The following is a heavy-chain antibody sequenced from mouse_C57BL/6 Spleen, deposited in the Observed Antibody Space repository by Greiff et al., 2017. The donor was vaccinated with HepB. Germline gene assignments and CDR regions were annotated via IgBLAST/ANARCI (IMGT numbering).Heavy chain of an antibody. Sequence: EVKLVESGGGLVQPGGFTFTDYYMSWVRQPPGKALEWLGFIRNKANGYTTEYSASVKGRFTISRDNSQSILYLQMNALRAEDSATYYCARYDGYYGGFDYWGQGTTLTVSS. D-gene: IGHD2-3*01. CDR2: IRNKANGYTT. CDR1: FTFTDYY. CDR3: ARYDGYYGGFDY. V-gene: IGHV7-3*01. J-gene: IGHJ2*01.